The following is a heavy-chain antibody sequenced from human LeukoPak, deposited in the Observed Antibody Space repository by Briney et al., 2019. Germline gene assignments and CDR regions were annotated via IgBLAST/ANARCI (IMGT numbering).Heavy chain of an antibody. CDR2: IYYSGST. Sequence: LRLSRAASGFTFSSYWMSWVRQAPGKGLEWIGYIYYSGSTNYNPSLKSRVTISVDTSKNQFSLKLSSVTAADTAVYYCALTVPGGYSGYYFDYWAREPWSPSPQ. CDR1: GFTFSSYW. V-gene: IGHV4-59*01. D-gene: IGHD5-12*01. CDR3: ALTVPGGYSGYYFDY. J-gene: IGHJ4*02.